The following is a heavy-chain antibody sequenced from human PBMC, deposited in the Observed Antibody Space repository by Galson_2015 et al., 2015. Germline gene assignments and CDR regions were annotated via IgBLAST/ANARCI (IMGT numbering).Heavy chain of an antibody. CDR2: INAGNGNT. Sequence: SVKVSCKASGYTFTSYAMHWVRQAPGQRLEWMGWINAGNGNTKYSQKFQGRVTITRDTSASTAYMELSSLRSEDTAVYYCARGIVVVPAASPSPYGMDVWGQGTTVTVSS. CDR3: ARGIVVVPAASPSPYGMDV. V-gene: IGHV1-3*01. CDR1: GYTFTSYA. J-gene: IGHJ6*02. D-gene: IGHD2-2*01.